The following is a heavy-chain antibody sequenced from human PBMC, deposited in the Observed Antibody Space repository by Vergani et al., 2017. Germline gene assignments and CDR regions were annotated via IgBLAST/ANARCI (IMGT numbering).Heavy chain of an antibody. V-gene: IGHV3-21*01. CDR3: ARALTVAIWGGGYYFDY. Sequence: EVQLVESGGGLVKPGGSLRLSCAASGFTFSSYSMNWVRQAPGKGLEWVSSISSSSSYIYSADAVKGRFTISRDNAKNSLYLQMNSLRAAETAVYYCARALTVAIWGGGYYFDYWGQGTLVTVSS. D-gene: IGHD3-16*01. CDR1: GFTFSSYS. J-gene: IGHJ4*02. CDR2: ISSSSSYI.